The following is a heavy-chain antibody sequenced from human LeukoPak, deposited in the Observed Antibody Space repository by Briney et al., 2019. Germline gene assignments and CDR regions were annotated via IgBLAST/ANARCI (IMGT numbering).Heavy chain of an antibody. CDR2: IRDRGGRT. CDR1: GFTFSNYA. J-gene: IGHJ4*02. CDR3: ARDAGYYDSSGYYDY. D-gene: IGHD3-22*01. V-gene: IGHV3-23*01. Sequence: GGSLRLSCAASGFTFSNYATNWVRQAPGKGLELVSTIRDRGGRTNYADSVKGRFTISRDSSKNTLYLQMNSLRAEDTAVYYCARDAGYYDSSGYYDYWGQGTLVTVSS.